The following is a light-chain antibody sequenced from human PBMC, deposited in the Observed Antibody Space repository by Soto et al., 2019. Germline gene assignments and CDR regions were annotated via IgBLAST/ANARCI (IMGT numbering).Light chain of an antibody. J-gene: IGLJ2*01. Sequence: QSALTQPASVSGSPGQSITISCTGTSSDVGAYNYVSWYQQHTGKVPKVMIFDVSSRPSGVSNRFSGSKSGNTASLTISGLQAEDEADYYCSSYTTSRNVVFGGGTKLTVL. CDR1: SSDVGAYNY. V-gene: IGLV2-14*03. CDR3: SSYTTSRNVV. CDR2: DVS.